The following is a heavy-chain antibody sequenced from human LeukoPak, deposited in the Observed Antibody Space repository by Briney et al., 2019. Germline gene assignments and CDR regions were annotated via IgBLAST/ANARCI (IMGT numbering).Heavy chain of an antibody. D-gene: IGHD3-9*01. V-gene: IGHV4-4*07. Sequence: SETLSLTCTVSGGSISSYYWSWIRQPAGEGLEWIGRIYTSWSTNYNPSLKSRVTISVDTSKNQFSLKLSSVTAADTAVYYCARDRGYDILTGYYNRNYYYYYYMDVWGKGTTVTISS. CDR1: GGSISSYY. J-gene: IGHJ6*03. CDR3: ARDRGYDILTGYYNRNYYYYYYMDV. CDR2: IYTSWST.